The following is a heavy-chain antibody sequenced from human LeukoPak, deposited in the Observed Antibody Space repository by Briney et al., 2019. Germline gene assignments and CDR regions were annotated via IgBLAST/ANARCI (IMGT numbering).Heavy chain of an antibody. CDR1: GFTFSSYW. Sequence: PGGSLRLSCAASGFTFSSYWMSWVRQAPGKGLEWVANIKQDGSEKYYVDSVKGRFTISRDNAKNSLYLQMNSLRAEDTAVYYCARDSSSYLTAFDYWGQGTLVTVSS. CDR3: ARDSSSYLTAFDY. V-gene: IGHV3-7*01. J-gene: IGHJ4*02. CDR2: IKQDGSEK. D-gene: IGHD6-13*01.